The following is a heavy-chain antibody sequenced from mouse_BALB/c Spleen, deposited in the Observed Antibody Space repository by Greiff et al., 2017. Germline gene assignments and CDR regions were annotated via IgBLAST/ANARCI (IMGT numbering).Heavy chain of an antibody. V-gene: IGHV1S81*02. J-gene: IGHJ2*01. Sequence: QVQLQQPGAELVKPGASVKLSCKASGYTFTSYWMHWVKQRPGQGLEWIGEINPSNGRTNYNEKFKSKATLTVDKSSSTAYMQLSSLTSEDSAVYYCASHYRYDYWGQGTTLTVSS. CDR1: GYTFTSYW. CDR3: ASHYRYDY. D-gene: IGHD2-14*01. CDR2: INPSNGRT.